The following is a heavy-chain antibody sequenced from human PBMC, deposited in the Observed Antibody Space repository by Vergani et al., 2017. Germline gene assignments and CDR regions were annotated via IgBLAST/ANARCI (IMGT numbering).Heavy chain of an antibody. J-gene: IGHJ6*03. CDR1: GGSISSGSYY. D-gene: IGHD3-3*01. V-gene: IGHV4-61*02. CDR2: IYTSGST. Sequence: QVQLQESGPGLVKPSQTLSLTCTVSGGSISSGSYYWSWIRQPAGKGLEWIGRIYTSGSTNYNPSLKSRVTISVDTSKNRFSLKLSSVTAADTAVYYCARDQGRYDFWSGYAPPGYYYYMDVWGKGTTVTVSS. CDR3: ARDQGRYDFWSGYAPPGYYYYMDV.